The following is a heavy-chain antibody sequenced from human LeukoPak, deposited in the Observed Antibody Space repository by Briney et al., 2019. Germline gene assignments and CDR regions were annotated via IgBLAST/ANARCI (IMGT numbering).Heavy chain of an antibody. V-gene: IGHV1-69*04. Sequence: SVKVSCKASGGTFSSYAISWVRQAPGQGIERMGRIIPILGIANYAQKFQGRVTITADKSTSTAYMELSSLRSEDTAVYYCARDRSSLEMWFDPWGQGTLVTVSS. CDR1: GGTFSSYA. CDR2: IIPILGIA. CDR3: ARDRSSLEMWFDP. J-gene: IGHJ5*02. D-gene: IGHD3-10*01.